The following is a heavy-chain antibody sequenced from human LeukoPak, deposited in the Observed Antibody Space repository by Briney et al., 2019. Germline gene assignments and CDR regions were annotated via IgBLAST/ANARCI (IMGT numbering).Heavy chain of an antibody. CDR1: GGSISSGSYY. CDR2: IYTSGST. J-gene: IGHJ4*02. V-gene: IGHV4-61*02. CDR3: ARDTAMAGFDY. D-gene: IGHD5-18*01. Sequence: PSETLSLTCTVSGGSISSGSYYWSWIRQPAGKGLEWIGRIYTSGSTNYNPSLKSRVTISVDTSKNQFSLKLSSVTAADTAVYYCARDTAMAGFDYWGQGTLVTVSS.